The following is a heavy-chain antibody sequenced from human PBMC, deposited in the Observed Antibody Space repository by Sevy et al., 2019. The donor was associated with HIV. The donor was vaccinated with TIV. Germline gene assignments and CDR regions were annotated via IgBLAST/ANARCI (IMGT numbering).Heavy chain of an antibody. CDR2: ITSTSDYI. Sequence: GGSLRLSCAASEFIFISYAMNWVRQAPGKGLECVSSITSTSDYIYYAHSLKGRCTISRDNAKTLLYLQMNSLRAEDTAVYYCARGPPPFYGMDVWGQGTTVTVSS. J-gene: IGHJ6*02. V-gene: IGHV3-21*06. CDR1: EFIFISYA. CDR3: ARGPPPFYGMDV.